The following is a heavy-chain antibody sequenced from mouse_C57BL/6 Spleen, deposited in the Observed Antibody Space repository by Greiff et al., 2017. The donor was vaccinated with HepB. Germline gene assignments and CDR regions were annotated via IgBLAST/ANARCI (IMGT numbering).Heavy chain of an antibody. J-gene: IGHJ4*01. Sequence: VQLQQSGPELVKPGASVKISCKASGYSFTGYYMNWVKQSPEKSLEWIGEINPSTGGTTYNQKFKAKATLTVDKSSSTAYMQLKSLTSEDSAVYYCARFYYSNYGSYAMDYWGQGTSVTVSS. CDR2: INPSTGGT. D-gene: IGHD2-5*01. CDR3: ARFYYSNYGSYAMDY. V-gene: IGHV1-42*01. CDR1: GYSFTGYY.